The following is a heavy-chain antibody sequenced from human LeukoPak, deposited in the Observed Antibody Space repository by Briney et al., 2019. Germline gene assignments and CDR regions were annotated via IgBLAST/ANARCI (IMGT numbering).Heavy chain of an antibody. D-gene: IGHD5-12*01. V-gene: IGHV1-8*03. Sequence: GASVKLSCKASGYTFTSYDINWVRQATGQGLEWMGCMNPNSGSTGYAQKFQGRVTITRNTSISTAYMELSGLRSEDTAVYYCARGRSTGYPYYFEYWGQGTLVTVSS. J-gene: IGHJ4*02. CDR3: ARGRSTGYPYYFEY. CDR2: MNPNSGST. CDR1: GYTFTSYD.